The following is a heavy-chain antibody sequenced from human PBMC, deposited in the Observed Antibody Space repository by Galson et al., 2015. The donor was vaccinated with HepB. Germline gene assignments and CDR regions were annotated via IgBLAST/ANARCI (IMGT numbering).Heavy chain of an antibody. D-gene: IGHD1-14*01. CDR2: INPNSGGT. V-gene: IGHV1-2*06. CDR3: ARGTTYPYYSMDV. CDR1: GYTFTGYY. J-gene: IGHJ6*03. Sequence: SVKVSCKASGYTFTGYYVHWVRQAPGQGLEWLGRINPNSGGTISAQKFQGRVTMTRDTSSSTVYMELSRLRSDDTAVYYCARGTTYPYYSMDVWGKGTTVTVSS.